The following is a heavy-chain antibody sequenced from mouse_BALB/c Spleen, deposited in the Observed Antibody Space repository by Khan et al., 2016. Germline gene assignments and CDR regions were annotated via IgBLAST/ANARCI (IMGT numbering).Heavy chain of an antibody. J-gene: IGHJ3*01. D-gene: IGHD2-12*01. CDR1: GDPITSGY. Sequence: EVQLQESGPSLVKPSQTLSLTCSVTGDPITSGYWNWIRKFPGNKLEYMGYINYSGSTNYNPSLKSRISITRDNSKNQYYLQLNSVTTEDIATYXCARSNSNDVWFAYWGQGTPVTVSA. CDR3: ARSNSNDVWFAY. CDR2: INYSGST. V-gene: IGHV3-8*02.